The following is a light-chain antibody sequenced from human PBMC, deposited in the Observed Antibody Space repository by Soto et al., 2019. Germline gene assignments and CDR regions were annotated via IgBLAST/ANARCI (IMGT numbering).Light chain of an antibody. J-gene: IGKJ1*01. CDR3: QQDNSYSPWP. CDR2: DAS. Sequence: DIQMTQSPSTLSASVGDRVTITCRASQSISSWLAWYQQKPGKAPKLLIYDASSLASGVPSRFRGSRSVTEFTLTIRGMQSDDFEDYCCQQDNSYSPWPLGQGTKVDI. V-gene: IGKV1-5*01. CDR1: QSISSW.